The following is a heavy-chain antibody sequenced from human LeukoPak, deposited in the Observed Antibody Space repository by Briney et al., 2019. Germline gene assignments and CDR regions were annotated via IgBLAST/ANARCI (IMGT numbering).Heavy chain of an antibody. D-gene: IGHD6-13*01. CDR2: IYYSGST. Sequence: SQTLSLTCTVSGGSISSGGYYWGWIRQHPGKGLEWIGYIYYSGSTYYNPSLKSRVTISVDTSKNQSSLKLSSVTAADTAVYYCARDGPRAQNPAAAGLYFDPWGQGTLVTVSS. V-gene: IGHV4-31*03. CDR1: GGSISSGGYY. CDR3: ARDGPRAQNPAAAGLYFDP. J-gene: IGHJ5*02.